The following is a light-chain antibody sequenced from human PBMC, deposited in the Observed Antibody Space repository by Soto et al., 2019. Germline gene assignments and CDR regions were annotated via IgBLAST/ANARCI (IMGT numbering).Light chain of an antibody. V-gene: IGLV2-14*01. CDR1: SSDIGSYNY. J-gene: IGLJ3*02. CDR3: SSYASSTWV. Sequence: QSVLTQPASVSGSPGQSITISCTGTSSDIGSYNYVSWYQQHPGKAPKLIIYDVSYRPSGVSNRFSGSKSDNTASLTISGLRAEDEADYYCSSYASSTWVFGGGTKVTVL. CDR2: DVS.